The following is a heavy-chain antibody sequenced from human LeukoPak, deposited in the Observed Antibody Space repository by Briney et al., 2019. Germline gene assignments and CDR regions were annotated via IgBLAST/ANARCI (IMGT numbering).Heavy chain of an antibody. CDR1: GFTFSSYG. V-gene: IGHV3-23*01. Sequence: GGSLRLSCAASGFTFSSYGMHWVRQAPGKGLEWVSAISGSGGSTYYADSVKGRFTISRDNSKNTPYLQMNSLRAEVTAVYYCAKDLKRGIAAAADYWGQGTLVTVSS. D-gene: IGHD6-25*01. J-gene: IGHJ4*02. CDR3: AKDLKRGIAAAADY. CDR2: ISGSGGST.